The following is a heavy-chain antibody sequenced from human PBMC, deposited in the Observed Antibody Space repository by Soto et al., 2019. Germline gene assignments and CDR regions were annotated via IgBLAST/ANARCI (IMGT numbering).Heavy chain of an antibody. Sequence: GGSLRLSCAASGFTFSDYYMSWIRQAPGKGLEWVSYISSSGSTIYYADSAKGRFTISRDNAKNSLYLQMNSLRAEDTAVYYCARSERTTGTTTPSFYYYYYMDVWGKGTTVTVSS. CDR1: GFTFSDYY. CDR2: ISSSGSTI. V-gene: IGHV3-11*01. J-gene: IGHJ6*03. CDR3: ARSERTTGTTTPSFYYYYYMDV. D-gene: IGHD1-1*01.